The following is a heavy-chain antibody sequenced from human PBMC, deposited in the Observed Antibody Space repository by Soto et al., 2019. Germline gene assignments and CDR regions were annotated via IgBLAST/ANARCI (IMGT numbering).Heavy chain of an antibody. J-gene: IGHJ6*02. Sequence: PSETLSLTCAVSGGSISSSNWWSWVRQPPGKGLEWIGEIYHSGSTNYNPSLKSRVTISVDKSKNQFSLKLSSVTAADTAVYYCARHGITMVRGPYYGMDVWGQGTTVTVSS. CDR2: IYHSGST. CDR3: ARHGITMVRGPYYGMDV. D-gene: IGHD3-10*01. CDR1: GGSISSSNW. V-gene: IGHV4-4*02.